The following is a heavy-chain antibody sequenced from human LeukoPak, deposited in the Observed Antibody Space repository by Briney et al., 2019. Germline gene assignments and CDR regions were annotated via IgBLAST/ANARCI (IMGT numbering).Heavy chain of an antibody. CDR3: ARTPGDNFDY. CDR1: RDSLCSYY. J-gene: IGHJ4*02. D-gene: IGHD3-9*01. Sequence: SETLSLSCTVSRDSLCSYYWSWIRQPPGKGLEWIGYIYYSGSTNYNPSLTSRVTISVDTSKNQFALNVSSVTDADTGVYCSARTPGDNFDYWGKGTLVTVSS. V-gene: IGHV4-59*01. CDR2: IYYSGST.